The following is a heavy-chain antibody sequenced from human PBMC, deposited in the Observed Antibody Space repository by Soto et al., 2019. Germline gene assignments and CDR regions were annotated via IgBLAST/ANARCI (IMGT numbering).Heavy chain of an antibody. V-gene: IGHV3-48*03. CDR1: GFTFSSYE. Sequence: EVQLVESGGGLVQPGGSLRLSCAASGFTFSSYEMNWVRQAPGKGLEWVSYISSSSSTIYYADSVKGRFTISRDNAKNPLYLQMNSPRAEDTGVYYCARDRGWSSSPGYFDYWGRGTLVTVSS. CDR2: ISSSSSTI. J-gene: IGHJ4*02. CDR3: ARDRGWSSSPGYFDY. D-gene: IGHD6-6*01.